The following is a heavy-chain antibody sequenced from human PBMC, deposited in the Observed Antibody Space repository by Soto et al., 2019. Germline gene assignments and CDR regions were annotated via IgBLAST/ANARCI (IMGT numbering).Heavy chain of an antibody. CDR3: VKDSYADFHRVLSTAEYFFDY. D-gene: IGHD2-15*01. CDR2: ITWNSGKI. V-gene: IGHV3-9*01. CDR1: GFTFEDYA. Sequence: PGGSLRLSCTASGFTFEDYAMQWVRQGPGRGLEWVSGITWNSGKIAYADSVKGRFTIARDDDNNSLYLQMNSLRPEDTALYYCVKDSYADFHRVLSTAEYFFDYWGHGTLVTVSS. J-gene: IGHJ4*01.